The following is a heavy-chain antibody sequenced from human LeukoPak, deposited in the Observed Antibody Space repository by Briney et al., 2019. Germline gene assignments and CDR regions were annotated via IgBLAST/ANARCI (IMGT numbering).Heavy chain of an antibody. CDR2: IYYSGST. D-gene: IGHD3-3*01. Sequence: PSETLSLTCAVSGYSISSGYYWSWIRQPPGKGLEWIGYIYYSGSTNYNPSLKSRVTISVDTSKNQFSLKLSSVTAADTAVYYCARGGYYDFWSGYYIPGVGDLLPPMDYWGQGTLVTVSS. CDR3: ARGGYYDFWSGYYIPGVGDLLPPMDY. V-gene: IGHV4-61*01. J-gene: IGHJ4*02. CDR1: GYSISSGYY.